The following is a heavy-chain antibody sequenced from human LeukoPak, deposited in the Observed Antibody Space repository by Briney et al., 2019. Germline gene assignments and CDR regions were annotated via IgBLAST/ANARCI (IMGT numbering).Heavy chain of an antibody. CDR3: ARGPHWDPHFDY. Sequence: ASVKVPCKASAYTFTGYYMHWVRQAPGQGFEWMGWINPKSGGTNYAQKFQGRVTMTRDTSISTAYMELSRLRSDDTAVYYCARGPHWDPHFDYWGQGTLVTVSS. D-gene: IGHD7-27*01. CDR1: AYTFTGYY. CDR2: INPKSGGT. J-gene: IGHJ4*02. V-gene: IGHV1-2*02.